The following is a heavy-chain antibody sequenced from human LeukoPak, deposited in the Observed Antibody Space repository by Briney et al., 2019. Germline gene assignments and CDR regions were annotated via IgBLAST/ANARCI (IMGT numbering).Heavy chain of an antibody. J-gene: IGHJ1*01. V-gene: IGHV3-66*01. CDR3: AKGIAARRGDFQH. D-gene: IGHD6-6*01. Sequence: QSGGSLRLSCAASGFTVSSNYMSWVRQAPGKGLEWVSVIYSGGSTYYADSVKGRFTISRDNSKNTLYLQMNSLRAEDTAVYYCAKGIAARRGDFQHWGQGTLVTVSS. CDR1: GFTVSSNY. CDR2: IYSGGST.